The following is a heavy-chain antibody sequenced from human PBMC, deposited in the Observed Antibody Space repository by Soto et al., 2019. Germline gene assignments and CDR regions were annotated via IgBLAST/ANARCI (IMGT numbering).Heavy chain of an antibody. D-gene: IGHD3-9*01. CDR1: GFTFSSYA. CDR2: ISSSGGST. CDR3: ARAKSYDILTGYSFYFDY. J-gene: IGHJ4*02. V-gene: IGHV3-23*01. Sequence: PGGSLRLSCAASGFTFSSYAMSWVRQAPGKGLEWVSTISSSGGSTHYADSVKGRFTISRDNSKNTLYLQMNSLRAEDTAVYYCARAKSYDILTGYSFYFDYWGQGTLVPVSS.